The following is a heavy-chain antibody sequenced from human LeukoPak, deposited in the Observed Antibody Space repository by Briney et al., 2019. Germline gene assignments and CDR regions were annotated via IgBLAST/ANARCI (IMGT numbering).Heavy chain of an antibody. CDR1: GFTFSSYA. Sequence: GGSLRLSCAASGFTFSSYAMSWVRQAPGKGLEWVSAISGSGGSTYYADSVKGRFTISRDNAKNSLYLQMNSLRAEDTAVYYCARDRPERYFDWLLPVDAFDIWGQGTMVTVSS. V-gene: IGHV3-23*01. D-gene: IGHD3-9*01. J-gene: IGHJ3*02. CDR3: ARDRPERYFDWLLPVDAFDI. CDR2: ISGSGGST.